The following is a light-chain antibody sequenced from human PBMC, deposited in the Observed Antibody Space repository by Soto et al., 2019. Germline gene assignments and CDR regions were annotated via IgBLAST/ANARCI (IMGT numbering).Light chain of an antibody. CDR2: RTS. CDR1: QSVGYN. CDR3: QQYNNWPRAT. J-gene: IGKJ4*01. V-gene: IGKV3-15*01. Sequence: EIVLPQSPVTLSLSRRNRATLPCRASQSVGYNLAWYQQKPGQAPRLLMFRTSTRATGVPARFSVSGSGTEFNLTISSLQSEDFAVYYCQQYNNWPRATFGGGTKVDIK.